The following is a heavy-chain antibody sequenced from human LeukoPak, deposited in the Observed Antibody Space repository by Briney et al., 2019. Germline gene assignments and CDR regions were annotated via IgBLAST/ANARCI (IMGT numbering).Heavy chain of an antibody. CDR2: INPNSGGT. Sequence: ASVKVSCTASGYTFTGYYMHWVRQAPGQGLEWMGWINPNSGGTNYAQKFQGRVTMTRDTSISTAYMELSRLRSDDTAVYYCARNYKSSTNAAPDYWGQGTLVTVSS. D-gene: IGHD2-2*01. CDR3: ARNYKSSTNAAPDY. V-gene: IGHV1-2*02. CDR1: GYTFTGYY. J-gene: IGHJ4*02.